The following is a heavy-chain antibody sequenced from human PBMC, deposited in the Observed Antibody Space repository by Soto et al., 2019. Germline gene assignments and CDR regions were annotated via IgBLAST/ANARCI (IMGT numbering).Heavy chain of an antibody. J-gene: IGHJ6*03. CDR3: ARSGYMDV. D-gene: IGHD6-25*01. CDR2: TKQDGSEK. Sequence: LRLSCAVSGFTFNTYWMSWVRQAPGKGLEWVASTKQDGSEKYYVDSVKGRFTISRDNAKNSLYLQMNSLRAEDTAVYYCARSGYMDVWGKGTTVTVSS. V-gene: IGHV3-7*01. CDR1: GFTFNTYW.